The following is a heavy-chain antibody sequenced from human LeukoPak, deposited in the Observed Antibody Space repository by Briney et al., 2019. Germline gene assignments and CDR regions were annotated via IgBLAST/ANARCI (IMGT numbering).Heavy chain of an antibody. D-gene: IGHD3-10*01. CDR3: ARVMVREARNYYYYYGMDV. Sequence: ASVKVSCKASGHTSTTYAIHWVRQAPGQGLEWMGWINAGNGNIKYSQKFQGRVTITGDTSASTAYMELSSLRSEDTAVYYCARVMVREARNYYYYYGMDVWGQGTTVTVSS. J-gene: IGHJ6*02. CDR1: GHTSTTYA. CDR2: INAGNGNI. V-gene: IGHV1-3*01.